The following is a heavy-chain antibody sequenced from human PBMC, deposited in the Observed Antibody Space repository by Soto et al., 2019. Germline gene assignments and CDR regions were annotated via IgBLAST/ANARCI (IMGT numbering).Heavy chain of an antibody. CDR2: MYYTGNK. CDR1: GGSISISTYY. D-gene: IGHD6-6*01. V-gene: IGHV4-39*01. J-gene: IGHJ5*02. Sequence: SETLSLTCTVSGGSISISTYYWDCIRQPPGKGLEWIGAMYYTGNKNYNPSLESRVTMSVDTSKNQFSLKLSSVTPTDTAVYYCARRSSSSLGSLFDPWGRGILVTVSS. CDR3: ARRSSSSLGSLFDP.